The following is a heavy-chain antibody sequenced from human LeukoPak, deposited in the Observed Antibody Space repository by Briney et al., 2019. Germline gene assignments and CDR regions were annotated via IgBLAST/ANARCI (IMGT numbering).Heavy chain of an antibody. V-gene: IGHV4-39*07. D-gene: IGHD6-13*01. CDR2: IYYSGST. CDR1: GGSISSSSYY. J-gene: IGHJ2*01. CDR3: ARRRGGRIAAAGPKINWYFDL. Sequence: SETLSLTCTVSGGSISSSSYYWGWIRQPPGKGLEWIGSIYYSGSTYYNPSLKSRVTISVDTSKNQFSLKLSSVTAADTAVYYCARRRGGRIAAAGPKINWYFDLWGRGTLVTVSS.